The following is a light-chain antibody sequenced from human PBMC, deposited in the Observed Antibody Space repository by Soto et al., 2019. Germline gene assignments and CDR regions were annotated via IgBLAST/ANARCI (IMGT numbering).Light chain of an antibody. Sequence: EIVMTQSPVTLSVSPGERATLSCRASQSVSSHLAWYQQKPGQAPRLLISGASTRATGIPVRFSGSGSGTEFTLTISSLQSEDSAVYYCKQYHDWWTFGQGTKVEIK. V-gene: IGKV3-15*01. J-gene: IGKJ1*01. CDR2: GAS. CDR1: QSVSSH. CDR3: KQYHDWWT.